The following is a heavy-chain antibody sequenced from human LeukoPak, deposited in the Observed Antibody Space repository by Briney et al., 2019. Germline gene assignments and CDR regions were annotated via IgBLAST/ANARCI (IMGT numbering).Heavy chain of an antibody. CDR1: GFTFSSYE. CDR3: ARGHY. Sequence: GGSLRLSCAASGFTFSSYEMNWVRQAPGKGLEWVAVISYDGSNKYYADSVKGRFTISRDNSKNTLYLQMNSLRAEDTAVYYCARGHYWGQGTLVTVSS. CDR2: ISYDGSNK. J-gene: IGHJ4*02. V-gene: IGHV3-30-3*01.